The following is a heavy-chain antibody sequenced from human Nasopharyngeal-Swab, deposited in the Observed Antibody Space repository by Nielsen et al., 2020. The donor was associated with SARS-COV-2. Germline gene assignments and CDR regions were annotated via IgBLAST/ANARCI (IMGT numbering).Heavy chain of an antibody. V-gene: IGHV1-2*02. CDR1: GGTFTNSA. Sequence: ASVKVSCKTSGGTFTNSAISWVRQAPGQGLEWMGWISPNSGATNYAQKFQGRVTVTRDTSITTAYMELSRLGSDDTAFYYCARGVEWELAYWGQGTLVTVSS. CDR2: ISPNSGAT. CDR3: ARGVEWELAY. J-gene: IGHJ4*02. D-gene: IGHD1-26*01.